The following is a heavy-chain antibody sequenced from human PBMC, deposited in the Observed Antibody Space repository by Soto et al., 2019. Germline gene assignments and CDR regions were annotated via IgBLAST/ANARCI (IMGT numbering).Heavy chain of an antibody. J-gene: IGHJ4*02. CDR1: GFTFDDYA. D-gene: IGHD3-22*01. CDR2: ISWNSGSI. CDR3: AKDGATYYYDSSGYYYDY. V-gene: IGHV3-9*01. Sequence: GGSLRLSCAASGFTFDDYAMHWVRQAPGKGLEWVSGISWNSGSIGYADSVKGRFTISRDNAKNSLYLQMNSLRAEDTALYYCAKDGATYYYDSSGYYYDYWGQGTLVTVSS.